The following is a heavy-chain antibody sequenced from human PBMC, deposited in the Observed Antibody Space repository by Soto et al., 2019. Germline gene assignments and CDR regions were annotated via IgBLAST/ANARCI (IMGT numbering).Heavy chain of an antibody. CDR2: IYYIGTT. CDR3: AKNENTRPWFDP. V-gene: IGHV4-31*03. CDR1: GGSIRNGNYY. J-gene: IGHJ5*02. Sequence: QVQLQESGPGLVKASQTLSLTCTVSGGSIRNGNYYWSWIRQLPGKGLEWIGNIYYIGTTSYNPSVTSRVIISIDTYKNQFSLELTSVLAADTDVYYCAKNENTRPWFDPCGQGTPVTVSS.